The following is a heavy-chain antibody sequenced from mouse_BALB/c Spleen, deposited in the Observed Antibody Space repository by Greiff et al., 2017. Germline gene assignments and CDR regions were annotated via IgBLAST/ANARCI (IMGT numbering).Heavy chain of an antibody. D-gene: IGHD2-4*01. J-gene: IGHJ3*01. CDR3: ERGGYDYDSAWFAY. CDR1: GYSITSGYY. Sequence: EVQVVESGPGLVKPSQSLSLTCSVTGYSITSGYYWNWIRQFPGNKLEWMGYISYDGSNNYNPSLKNRISITRDTSKKQFFLKLNSVTTEDTATYYTERGGYDYDSAWFAYWGQGTLVTVSA. V-gene: IGHV3-6*01. CDR2: ISYDGSN.